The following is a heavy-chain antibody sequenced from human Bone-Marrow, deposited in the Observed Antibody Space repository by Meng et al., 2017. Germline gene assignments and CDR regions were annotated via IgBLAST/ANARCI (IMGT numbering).Heavy chain of an antibody. CDR2: IIWDGGRT. J-gene: IGHJ2*01. CDR1: GFNFDDCA. V-gene: IGHV3-43D*03. Sequence: EVEVVGAGGVVVHTEGSLRLLCAAAGFNFDDCAIHWVREVPGKGREWVSLIIWDGGRTYYEDSEKGRFTISRDNSKNSLYLQMNSLRAEDTALYYCANRYFDLWGRGTLVTVSS. CDR3: ANRYFDL.